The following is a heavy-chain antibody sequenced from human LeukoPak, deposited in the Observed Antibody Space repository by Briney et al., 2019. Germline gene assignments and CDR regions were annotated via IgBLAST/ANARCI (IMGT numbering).Heavy chain of an antibody. CDR1: GFTFSSYA. D-gene: IGHD3-22*01. J-gene: IGHJ4*02. V-gene: IGHV3-30*04. CDR3: AREGYDSSGSYDY. CDR2: ISYDGSNK. Sequence: PGGSLRLSCAASGFTFSSYAMHWVRQAPGKGLEWVAVISYDGSNKYYADSVKGRFTISRDNSKNTLYLQMNSLRAEDTAVYYCAREGYDSSGSYDYWGQRTLVTVSS.